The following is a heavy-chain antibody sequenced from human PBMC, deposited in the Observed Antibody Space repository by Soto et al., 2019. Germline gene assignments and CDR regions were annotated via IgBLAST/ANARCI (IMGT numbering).Heavy chain of an antibody. D-gene: IGHD3-10*01. CDR3: AAPMVRGVRAGAFDI. Sequence: GGSLRLSCAASGFTFSSYGMHWVRQAPGKGLEWVAVIWYDGSNKYYADSVKGRFTISRDNSKNTLYLQMNSLRAEDTAVYYCAAPMVRGVRAGAFDIWGQGTMVTVSS. V-gene: IGHV3-33*01. CDR1: GFTFSSYG. CDR2: IWYDGSNK. J-gene: IGHJ3*02.